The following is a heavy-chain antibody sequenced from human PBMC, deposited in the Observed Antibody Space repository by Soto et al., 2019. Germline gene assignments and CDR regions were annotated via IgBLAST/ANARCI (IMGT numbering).Heavy chain of an antibody. CDR3: AALLGHCSGGTCFFRWFDP. J-gene: IGHJ5*02. D-gene: IGHD2-15*01. V-gene: IGHV4-39*01. Sequence: QLQLQESGPGLAKPSETLSLTCTVSGGSISSESYFWGWVRQPSGKGLEWVGTISYSGSPFFNPSVKGRATLSVDTSKNQFSLRLSAVTAADSAVYFCAALLGHCSGGTCFFRWFDPWGQGSLVTVSS. CDR1: GGSISSESYF. CDR2: ISYSGSP.